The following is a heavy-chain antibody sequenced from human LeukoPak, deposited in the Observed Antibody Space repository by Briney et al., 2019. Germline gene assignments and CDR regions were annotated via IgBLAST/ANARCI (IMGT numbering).Heavy chain of an antibody. J-gene: IGHJ2*01. D-gene: IGHD3-22*01. Sequence: PSETLSLXCTVSGGSISSSSYFWGWIRQPPGKGLEWIGSIYYSGITYYNPSLKSRVTIFVDTSKNQFSLKLSSVTAADTAVYYCARAVYYYDSSGYPYWYFDLWGRGTLVTVSS. CDR1: GGSISSSSYF. CDR2: IYYSGIT. CDR3: ARAVYYYDSSGYPYWYFDL. V-gene: IGHV4-39*07.